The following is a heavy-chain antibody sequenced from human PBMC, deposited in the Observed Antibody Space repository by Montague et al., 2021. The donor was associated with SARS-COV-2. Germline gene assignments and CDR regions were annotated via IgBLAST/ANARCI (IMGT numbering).Heavy chain of an antibody. CDR2: IYDSGST. J-gene: IGHJ3*02. Sequence: SETLSLTCTVSGGSISSSNYYWDWIRQPPGKGLEWIGGIYDSGSTYYNPSLKSRVTISVGTSKNHFSLKLSSVTAADTAVYYCARRGRKLLPVATTIGGFDIWGQGTMVTVSS. CDR3: ARRGRKLLPVATTIGGFDI. CDR1: GGSISSSNYY. V-gene: IGHV4-39*02. D-gene: IGHD5-12*01.